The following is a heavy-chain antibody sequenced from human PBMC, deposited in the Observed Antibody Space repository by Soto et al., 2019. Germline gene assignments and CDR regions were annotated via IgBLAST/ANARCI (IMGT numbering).Heavy chain of an antibody. J-gene: IGHJ4*02. CDR1: GFTFSSYG. Sequence: QVQLVESGGGVVQPGRSLRLSCAASGFTFSSYGMHWVRQAPGKGLEWVAVIWYDGSSKYYADSVKGRFTISRDNSKNTLYLQMNSLRAEDTAVYYCARDLYGQYSSSWIFDYWGQGTLVTVSS. D-gene: IGHD6-13*01. V-gene: IGHV3-33*01. CDR2: IWYDGSSK. CDR3: ARDLYGQYSSSWIFDY.